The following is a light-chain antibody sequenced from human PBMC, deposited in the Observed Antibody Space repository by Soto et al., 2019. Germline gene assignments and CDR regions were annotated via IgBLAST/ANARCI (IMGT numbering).Light chain of an antibody. Sequence: QSALTQPPSASGSPGQSVTISCTGTSSDVRAYDFVSWFQQHPGKAPKLIIYQVTKRPSGVPYRFSGSESGNTASLTVPGHQAEDEADYFCSSYVVSSNRGFCGGTTLTLL. V-gene: IGLV2-8*01. CDR2: QVT. CDR1: SSDVRAYDF. J-gene: IGLJ3*02. CDR3: SSYVVSSNRG.